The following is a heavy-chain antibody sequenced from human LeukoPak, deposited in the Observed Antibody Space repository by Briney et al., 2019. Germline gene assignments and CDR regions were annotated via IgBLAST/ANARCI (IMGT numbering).Heavy chain of an antibody. V-gene: IGHV4-30-4*01. CDR1: GGSISSGDYY. CDR3: ARVVLRLGELSFDY. J-gene: IGHJ4*02. CDR2: IYYSGST. Sequence: SETLSLTCTVSGGSISSGDYYWSWIRQPPGKGLEWIGYIYYSGSTYYNPSLKSRVTISVDTSKNQFSLKLSSVTAADTAVYYRARVVLRLGELSFDYWGQGTLVTVSS. D-gene: IGHD3-16*02.